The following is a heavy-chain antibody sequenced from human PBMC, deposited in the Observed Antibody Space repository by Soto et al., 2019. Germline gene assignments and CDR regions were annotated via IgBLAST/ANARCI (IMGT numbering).Heavy chain of an antibody. D-gene: IGHD3-22*01. CDR3: ARVSMIPIPWFDP. J-gene: IGHJ5*02. CDR2: IIPIFGSA. V-gene: IGHV1-69*13. Sequence: SVNVSCKSSGGTFSSYSISWVRQAPGQGLEWMGGIIPIFGSANYAQNFQGRVTITADESTTTAYMELRSLRSEDTAVYYCARVSMIPIPWFDPWGQGTLVTV. CDR1: GGTFSSYS.